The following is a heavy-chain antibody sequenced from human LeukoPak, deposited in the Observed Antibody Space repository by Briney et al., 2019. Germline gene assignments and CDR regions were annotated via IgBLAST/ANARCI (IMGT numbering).Heavy chain of an antibody. V-gene: IGHV1-2*02. Sequence: ASVKVSCKASGYTFTGYYMHWVRQAPGQGLEWMGWINPNSGGTNYAQKFQGRVTMTRDTSISTAYMELSRLRSDDTAVYYCATGSKVVISMNWFDPWGQGTLVTVSS. CDR2: INPNSGGT. CDR1: GYTFTGYY. CDR3: ATGSKVVISMNWFDP. D-gene: IGHD3-22*01. J-gene: IGHJ5*02.